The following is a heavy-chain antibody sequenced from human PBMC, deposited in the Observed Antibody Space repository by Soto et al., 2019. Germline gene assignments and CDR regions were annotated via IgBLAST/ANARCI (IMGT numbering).Heavy chain of an antibody. J-gene: IGHJ4*02. V-gene: IGHV3-23*01. CDR2: ISGSGGST. CDR3: AKCYYDSSGYPDY. D-gene: IGHD3-22*01. Sequence: LRLSCAASGFTFSSYAMSWFRQPPGKGLEWVSAISGSGGSTYYADSVKGRFTISRDNSKNTLYLQMNSLRAEDTAVYYCAKCYYDSSGYPDYWGQGTLVTVSS. CDR1: GFTFSSYA.